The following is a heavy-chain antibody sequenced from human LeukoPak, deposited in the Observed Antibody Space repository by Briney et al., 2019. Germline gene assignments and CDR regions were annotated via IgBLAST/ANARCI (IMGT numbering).Heavy chain of an antibody. CDR3: ARSPFQVAIAAIYFDY. J-gene: IGHJ4*02. V-gene: IGHV1-2*02. CDR2: INPNSGGT. CDR1: GYTSTGYY. D-gene: IGHD6-13*01. Sequence: GASVKVSCKASGYTSTGYYMHWVRQAPGQGLEWMGWINPNSGGTNYAQKFQGRVTMTRDTSISTAYMELSRLRSDDTAVYYCARSPFQVAIAAIYFDYWGQGTLVTVSS.